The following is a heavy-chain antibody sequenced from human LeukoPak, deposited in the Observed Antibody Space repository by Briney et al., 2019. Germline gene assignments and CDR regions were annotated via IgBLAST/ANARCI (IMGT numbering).Heavy chain of an antibody. CDR2: IRKDGSEK. Sequence: GRSLRLSCVASGFTFDDYAMHWVRQAPGKGLEWVGNIRKDGSEKYYIDSVKGRFTISRDNAKNSLYVQMNSLRAEDTAVYYCVGGPGYWGQGTLVTVSS. CDR1: GFTFDDYA. V-gene: IGHV3-7*01. D-gene: IGHD3-10*01. J-gene: IGHJ4*02. CDR3: VGGPGY.